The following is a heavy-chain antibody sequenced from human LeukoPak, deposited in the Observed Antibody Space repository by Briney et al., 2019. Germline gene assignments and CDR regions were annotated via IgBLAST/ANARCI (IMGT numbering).Heavy chain of an antibody. CDR2: IDPTDSYT. CDR1: GYSFATYW. J-gene: IGHJ2*01. CDR3: ARHDL. Sequence: GESLKISCKASGYSFATYWISWVRQMPGKGLECGGRIDPTDSYTEYSPSFEGHVTISADKSISTAYLQWYSLKASDTAMYYCARHDLWGRGTLITVTS. V-gene: IGHV5-10-1*01.